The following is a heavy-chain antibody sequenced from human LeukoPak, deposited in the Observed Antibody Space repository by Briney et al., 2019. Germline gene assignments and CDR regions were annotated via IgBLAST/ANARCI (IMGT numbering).Heavy chain of an antibody. V-gene: IGHV1-69*05. CDR1: GGTFSSYA. CDR3: ARDCTDIVVVPAAIRAPLPSCY. CDR2: IIPIFGTA. Sequence: AASVKVSCKASGGTFSSYAISWVRQAPGQGLEWMGGIIPIFGTANYAQKFQGRVTITTDESTSTAYMELSSLRSEDTAVYYCARDCTDIVVVPAAIRAPLPSCYWGQGTLVTVSS. D-gene: IGHD2-2*02. J-gene: IGHJ4*02.